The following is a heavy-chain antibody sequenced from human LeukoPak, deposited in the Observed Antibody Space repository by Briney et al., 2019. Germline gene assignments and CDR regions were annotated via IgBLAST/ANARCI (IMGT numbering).Heavy chain of an antibody. CDR1: GGSISSGGYY. J-gene: IGHJ3*02. CDR2: IYHSGST. V-gene: IGHV4-30-2*01. D-gene: IGHD3-22*01. Sequence: PSETLSLTCTVSGGSISSGGYYWSWIRQPPGKGLEWIGYIYHSGSTYYNPSLKSRVTISVDTSKNQFSLKLSSVTAADTAVYYCARDDPYDSSPGAFDIWGQGTMVTVSS. CDR3: ARDDPYDSSPGAFDI.